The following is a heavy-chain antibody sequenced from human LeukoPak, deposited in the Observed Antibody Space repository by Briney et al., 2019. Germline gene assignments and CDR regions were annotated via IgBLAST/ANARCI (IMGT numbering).Heavy chain of an antibody. CDR2: IKQDGGEK. Sequence: GGSLRLSCAASGFTVSSNYMSWVRQAPGKGLEWVANIKQDGGEKYYVDSVKGRFTISRDNAKNSLYLQMNSLRAEDTAVYYCARESSSWYDGRFDYWGQGTLVTVSS. CDR3: ARESSSWYDGRFDY. D-gene: IGHD6-13*01. V-gene: IGHV3-7*01. CDR1: GFTVSSNY. J-gene: IGHJ4*02.